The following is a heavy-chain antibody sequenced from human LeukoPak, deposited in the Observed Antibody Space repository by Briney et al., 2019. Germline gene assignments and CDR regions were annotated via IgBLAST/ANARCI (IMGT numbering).Heavy chain of an antibody. Sequence: PSETLSLTCTVSGGSISSYYWSWIRQPAGKGLEWIGRIYTSGSTNYNPSLKSRVTMSVDTSKNQFSLKLSSVTAADTAVYYCARWFGESPYYYYYYMDVWGKGTTVTISS. CDR2: IYTSGST. J-gene: IGHJ6*03. CDR3: ARWFGESPYYYYYYMDV. CDR1: GGSISSYY. V-gene: IGHV4-4*07. D-gene: IGHD3-10*01.